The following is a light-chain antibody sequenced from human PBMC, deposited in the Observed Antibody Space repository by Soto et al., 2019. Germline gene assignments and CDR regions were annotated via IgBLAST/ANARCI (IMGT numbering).Light chain of an antibody. CDR3: QQYNNWPPVT. CDR1: QSISTN. J-gene: IGKJ3*01. Sequence: MTQSPATLSVSPGERVSLSCRASQSISTNLAWYQQKPGQAPRLLIYGASTRDTHIPDRFSGTGSETEFTLSVSSLQSEDFAIYYCQQYNNWPPVTFGPGTKVDI. CDR2: GAS. V-gene: IGKV3-15*01.